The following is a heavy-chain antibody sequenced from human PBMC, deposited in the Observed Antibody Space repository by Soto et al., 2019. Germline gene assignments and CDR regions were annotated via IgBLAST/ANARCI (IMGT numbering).Heavy chain of an antibody. CDR1: GDTFNFYS. J-gene: IGHJ4*02. CDR3: ATSYGSGSRAFDY. CDR2: FNPILSMS. D-gene: IGHD3-10*01. V-gene: IGHV1-69*02. Sequence: QVQLVQSGAEVKKPGSSVKVSCKASGDTFNFYSINWVRPAPGLGLEWVGRFNPILSMSNSAQKFQGRVTLTADKSASTAHMVLSSLRSDDTAMYYCATSYGSGSRAFDYWGQGALVTVSS.